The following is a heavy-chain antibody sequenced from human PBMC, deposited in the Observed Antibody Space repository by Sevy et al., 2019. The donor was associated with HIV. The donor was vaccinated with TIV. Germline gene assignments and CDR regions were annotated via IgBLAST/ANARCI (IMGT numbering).Heavy chain of an antibody. CDR2: IIPIFGTA. CDR3: AREKPPRYCSSTSCYTGGNWFDP. V-gene: IGHV1-69*13. J-gene: IGHJ5*02. D-gene: IGHD2-2*02. Sequence: ASVKVACKASGGTFSSYAISWVRQAPGQGLEWMGGIIPIFGTANYAQKFQGRVTITADESTSTAYMELSSLRSEDTAVYYCAREKPPRYCSSTSCYTGGNWFDPWGQGTLVTVSS. CDR1: GGTFSSYA.